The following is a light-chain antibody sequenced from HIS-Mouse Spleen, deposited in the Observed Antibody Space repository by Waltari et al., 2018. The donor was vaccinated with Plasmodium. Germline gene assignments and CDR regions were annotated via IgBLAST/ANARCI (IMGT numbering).Light chain of an antibody. J-gene: IGLJ2*01. V-gene: IGLV1-51*01. Sequence: QSVLTQPPSVSAAPGQKVTISCSGRSSNIGNNYLSWYQQRPGTAPKLLIYDNNKRPSGIPDRFSGSKSGTSATLGITGLQTGDEADYYCGTWDSSLSAGVVFGGGTKLTVL. CDR2: DNN. CDR1: SSNIGNNY. CDR3: GTWDSSLSAGVV.